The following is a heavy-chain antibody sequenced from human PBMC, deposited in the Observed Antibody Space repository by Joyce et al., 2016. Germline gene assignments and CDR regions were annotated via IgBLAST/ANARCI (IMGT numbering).Heavy chain of an antibody. CDR2: ISATSYYR. D-gene: IGHD3-16*01. V-gene: IGHV3-21*01. CDR3: ARGGISYYYAMDV. J-gene: IGHJ6*02. CDR1: GSTFSSSS. Sequence: QLVESGGGVVKAGGSLRLSCEASGSTFSSSSISWFRQAPGKGLEWVAAISATSYYRFHAETVRGRFTVSRDNAKKTLYLQMNSLRAEDSAVFYCARGGISYYYAMDVWGQGTTVTVSS.